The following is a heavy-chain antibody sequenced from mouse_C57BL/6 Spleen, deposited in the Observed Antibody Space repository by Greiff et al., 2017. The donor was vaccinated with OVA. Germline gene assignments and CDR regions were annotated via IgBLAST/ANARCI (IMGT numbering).Heavy chain of an antibody. CDR2: IDPSDSYT. V-gene: IGHV1-69*01. D-gene: IGHD2-4*01. CDR3: ARWGDYGDLRAMDY. J-gene: IGHJ4*01. CDR1: GYTFTSYW. Sequence: VQLQQPGAELVMPGASVKLSCKASGYTFTSYWMHWVKQRPGQGLEWIGEIDPSDSYTNYNQKFKGKSTLTVDKSSSTAYMQLSSLTSEDSAVYYCARWGDYGDLRAMDYWGQGTSVTVSS.